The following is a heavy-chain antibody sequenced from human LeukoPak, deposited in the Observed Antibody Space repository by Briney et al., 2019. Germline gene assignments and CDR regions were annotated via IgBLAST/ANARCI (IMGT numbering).Heavy chain of an antibody. Sequence: ASVKVSCKASGGTFNRYGFTWVRQAPGQGLEWMGGIIPFLGTPNYAQKFQGRVTITTDESTSTAYMEVSSLTSEDTAVYYCATTGQLVPDYYHYYMDVWDLGTTVTVSS. CDR2: IIPFLGTP. CDR3: ATTGQLVPDYYHYYMDV. D-gene: IGHD6-6*01. CDR1: GGTFNRYG. V-gene: IGHV1-69*05. J-gene: IGHJ6*03.